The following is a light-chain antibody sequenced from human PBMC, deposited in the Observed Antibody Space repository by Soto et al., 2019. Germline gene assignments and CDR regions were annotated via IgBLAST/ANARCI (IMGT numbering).Light chain of an antibody. CDR3: QQYNNWPPAT. CDR1: QSVSSN. Sequence: EIVMTQSPATLSVSPGERATLSCRASQSVSSNLAWYQQTPGQAPRLLIFDASTRATGIPARFSGSGSGTEFTLTISSLQSEDFAVYYCQQYNNWPPATFGQGTKLEIK. V-gene: IGKV3-15*01. CDR2: DAS. J-gene: IGKJ2*01.